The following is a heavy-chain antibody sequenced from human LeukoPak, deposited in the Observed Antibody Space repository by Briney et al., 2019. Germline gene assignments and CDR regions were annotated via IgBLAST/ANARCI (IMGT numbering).Heavy chain of an antibody. CDR2: INPNSGGT. CDR3: ARDLGEHRGGYFPHGAFDI. CDR1: GYTFTGYY. D-gene: IGHD1-26*01. Sequence: ASVKVSCKASGYTFTGYYMHWVRQAPGQGLEWMGWINPNSGGTNYAQKLQGRVTMTTDTSTSTAYMELRSLRSDDTAVYYCARDLGEHRGGYFPHGAFDIWGQGKMVPVSS. J-gene: IGHJ3*02. V-gene: IGHV1-2*02.